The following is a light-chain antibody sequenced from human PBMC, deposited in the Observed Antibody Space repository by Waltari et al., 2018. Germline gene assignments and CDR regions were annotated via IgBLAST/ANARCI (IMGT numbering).Light chain of an antibody. V-gene: IGKV3-20*01. CDR1: QTVRTTY. CDR2: GAS. J-gene: IGKJ4*01. CDR3: QQYDIAPLT. Sequence: EIVLTQSPGTLSLSPWERATLSCRASQTVRTTYLAWYQQKPGQAPTLLIYGASSRATGIPDRLSCSRSGTGFSLAISSLEPEDFAGYYCQQYDIAPLTFGGGTKLEIK.